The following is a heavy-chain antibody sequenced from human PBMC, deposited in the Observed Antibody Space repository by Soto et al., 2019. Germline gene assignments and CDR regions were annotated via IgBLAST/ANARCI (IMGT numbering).Heavy chain of an antibody. D-gene: IGHD5-18*01. CDR2: INAGNGNT. J-gene: IGHJ6*02. CDR3: ARAWIPDPGMDV. CDR1: GYTFTSYA. V-gene: IGHV1-3*01. Sequence: QVQLVQSGAEVKKPGASVKVSCKASGYTFTSYAMHWVRQAPGQRLEWMGWINAGNGNTKYSQKFQGRVTITRDTSASKAYMELSSLRAEDTAVYYCARAWIPDPGMDVWGQGTTVTVSS.